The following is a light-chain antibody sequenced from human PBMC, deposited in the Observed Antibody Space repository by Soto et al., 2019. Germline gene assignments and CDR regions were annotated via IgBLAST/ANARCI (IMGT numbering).Light chain of an antibody. V-gene: IGKV3-20*01. Sequence: EIVLTQSPATLSLSPGERATLSCRASQSVSRSLTWYQQKPGQAPRLLIYGASTRATDVPDRFSGSGSGADFTLSISRLEPEDFAVYYCQQYGSSPPRTFGQGTKVDIK. CDR3: QQYGSSPPRT. J-gene: IGKJ1*01. CDR2: GAS. CDR1: QSVSRS.